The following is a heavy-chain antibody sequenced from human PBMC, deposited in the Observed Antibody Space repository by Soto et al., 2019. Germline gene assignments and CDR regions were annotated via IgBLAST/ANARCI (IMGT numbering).Heavy chain of an antibody. J-gene: IGHJ4*02. V-gene: IGHV1-2*02. CDR1: GYTFTGYY. CDR2: INLDSGGA. D-gene: IGHD6-6*01. Sequence: QVQLVQSGAEVKKPGASVKVSCKASGYTFTGYYIHWVRQAPGQGLEWMGWINLDSGGATYEQKFQGRVTMTRDTSIRTAKMELNRLRSDDTATYYCARDVGGSSSYLGYWGQGNLVTVSS. CDR3: ARDVGGSSSYLGY.